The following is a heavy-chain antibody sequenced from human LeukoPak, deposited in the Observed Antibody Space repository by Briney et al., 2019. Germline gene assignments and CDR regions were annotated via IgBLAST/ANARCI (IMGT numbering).Heavy chain of an antibody. CDR2: INHSGST. CDR1: GFTVSSNY. V-gene: IGHV4-34*01. J-gene: IGHJ4*02. CDR3: ARGLVVPAALGY. D-gene: IGHD2-2*01. Sequence: PGGSLRLSCAASGFTVSSNYMSWIRQPPGKGLEWIGEINHSGSTNYNPSLKSRVTISVDTSKNQFSLKLSSVTAADTAVYYCARGLVVPAALGYWGQGTLVTVSS.